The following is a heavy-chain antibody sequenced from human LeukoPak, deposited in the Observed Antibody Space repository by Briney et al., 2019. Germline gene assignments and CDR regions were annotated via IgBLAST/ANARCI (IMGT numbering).Heavy chain of an antibody. CDR1: VYTFTSYG. V-gene: IGHV1-18*01. CDR2: FSAYNGNT. CDR3: AREYYDILPGLDDGGWFDP. D-gene: IGHD3-9*01. J-gene: IGHJ5*02. Sequence: ASVKVSCKASVYTFTSYGISWVRQAPGQGLEWMGWFSAYNGNTNYAQKLQGRVTMTTDTSTSTAYMELRSLRSDDTAVYYCAREYYDILPGLDDGGWFDPWGQGTLVTVSS.